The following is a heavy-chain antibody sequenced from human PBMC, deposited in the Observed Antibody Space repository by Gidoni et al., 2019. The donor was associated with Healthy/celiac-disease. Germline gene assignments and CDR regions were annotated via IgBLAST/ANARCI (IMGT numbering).Heavy chain of an antibody. V-gene: IGHV1-24*01. CDR3: ATRKRVLEWLPGAFDI. Sequence: QVLLVQSGAEVEKPGASVKVSCKVSGYTLTALSIHWVRQAPGKGLEWMGGFDPEDGETIYAQKFQGRVTMTEDTSTDTAYMELSSLRSEDTAVYYCATRKRVLEWLPGAFDIWGQGTMVTVSS. J-gene: IGHJ3*02. D-gene: IGHD3-3*01. CDR2: FDPEDGET. CDR1: GYTLTALS.